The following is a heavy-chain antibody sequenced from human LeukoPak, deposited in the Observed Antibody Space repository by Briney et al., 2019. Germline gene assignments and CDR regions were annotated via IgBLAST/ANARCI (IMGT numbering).Heavy chain of an antibody. J-gene: IGHJ4*02. CDR3: ARLAVAGTRVDY. D-gene: IGHD6-19*01. CDR2: INHSGST. CDR1: GFTFSSYS. V-gene: IGHV4-34*01. Sequence: PGGSLRLSCAASGFTFSSYSMNWIRQPPGKGLEWIGEINHSGSTNYNPSLKSRVTISVDTSKNQFSLKLSSVTAADTAVYYCARLAVAGTRVDYWGQGTLVTVSS.